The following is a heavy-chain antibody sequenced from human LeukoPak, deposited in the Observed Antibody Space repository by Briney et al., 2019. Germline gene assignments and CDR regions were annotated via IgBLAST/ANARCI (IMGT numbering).Heavy chain of an antibody. D-gene: IGHD1-26*01. CDR1: GFTVSSNY. J-gene: IGHJ4*02. CDR3: ARVGKNGWDFDH. V-gene: IGHV3-7*01. Sequence: PGGSLRLSCAASGFTVSSNYMSWVRQAPGKGLAWVANIVEGGDVKYYVDSVKGRFTISRDNTKNSLYLQMTSLRVDDTAVYYCARVGKNGWDFDHWGQGTLVTVSS. CDR2: IVEGGDVK.